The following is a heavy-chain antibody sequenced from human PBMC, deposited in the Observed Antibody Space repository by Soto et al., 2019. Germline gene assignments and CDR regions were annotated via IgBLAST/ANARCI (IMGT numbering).Heavy chain of an antibody. J-gene: IGHJ4*02. CDR3: TRHVQTGH. CDR1: GFIFTNYG. Sequence: QVQLVESGGGVVQPGRSLRVSCAASGFIFTNYGMHWVRQAPGKGPEWVAVISSDGSTKYYTDSVKGRFTISRDNSKNPLYLQMDSLRAEDTAVYYCTRHVQTGHWGQGTLVTVSS. D-gene: IGHD1-1*01. CDR2: ISSDGSTK. V-gene: IGHV3-30*03.